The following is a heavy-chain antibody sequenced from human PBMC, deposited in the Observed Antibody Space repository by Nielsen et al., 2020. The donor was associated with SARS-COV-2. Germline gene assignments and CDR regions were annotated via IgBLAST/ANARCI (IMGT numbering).Heavy chain of an antibody. Sequence: GESLKISCQTSGYTFTTYWIGWVRQMPGKGLEWMGIIYPADSDTRYSPSFQGQVTISADKSISTAFLQWSSLKASDTAMYYCARHGDDFWSGYYYYWGQGTLVTVSS. V-gene: IGHV5-51*01. CDR1: GYTFTTYW. CDR2: IYPADSDT. J-gene: IGHJ4*02. D-gene: IGHD3-3*01. CDR3: ARHGDDFWSGYYYY.